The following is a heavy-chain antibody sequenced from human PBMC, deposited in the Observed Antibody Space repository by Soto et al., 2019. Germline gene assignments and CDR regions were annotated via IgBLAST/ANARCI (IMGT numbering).Heavy chain of an antibody. V-gene: IGHV2-5*02. CDR2: IYWDDDK. J-gene: IGHJ4*02. D-gene: IGHD6-19*01. CDR3: AHRQAQGIGLAGTFDS. Sequence: QITLKESGPPLVKPTQTLTLTCTFSGFSFSTTGVGVGWIRQPPGKALEWLALIYWDDDKRYSPSLKSRLTITKDTSKHPVVLTMTNMDPVDTATYYCAHRQAQGIGLAGTFDSWGQGTLVTVSS. CDR1: GFSFSTTGVG.